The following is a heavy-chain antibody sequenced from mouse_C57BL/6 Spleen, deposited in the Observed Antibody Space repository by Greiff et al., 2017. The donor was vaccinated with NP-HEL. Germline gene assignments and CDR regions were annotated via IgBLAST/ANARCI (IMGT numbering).Heavy chain of an antibody. D-gene: IGHD1-1*01. CDR3: ARTPHYYGSSMDY. Sequence: VQLQQPGAELVMPGASVKLSCKASGYTFTSYWMHWVKQRPGQGLEWIGEIDPSDSYTNYNQKFKGKSTLTVDKSSSTAYMQLSSLTSEDSAVYYCARTPHYYGSSMDYWGQGASVTVSS. J-gene: IGHJ4*01. CDR2: IDPSDSYT. V-gene: IGHV1-69*01. CDR1: GYTFTSYW.